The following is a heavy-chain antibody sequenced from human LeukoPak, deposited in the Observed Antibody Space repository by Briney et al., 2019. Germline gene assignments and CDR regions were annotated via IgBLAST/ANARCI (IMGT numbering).Heavy chain of an antibody. J-gene: IGHJ5*02. D-gene: IGHD4-17*01. V-gene: IGHV1-2*02. CDR1: GYTFTNYA. CDR2: INPNSGGT. CDR3: ARDLKTTVTTEGFDP. Sequence: GASVKVSCKASGYTFTNYAINWVRRAPGQGLEWMGWINPNSGGTNYAQKFQGRVTMTRDTSISTAYMELSRLRSDDTAVYYCARDLKTTVTTEGFDPWGQGTLVTVSS.